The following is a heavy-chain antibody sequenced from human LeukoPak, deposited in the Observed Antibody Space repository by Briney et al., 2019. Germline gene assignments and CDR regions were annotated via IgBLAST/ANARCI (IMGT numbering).Heavy chain of an antibody. CDR2: IYTSGST. D-gene: IGHD5-18*01. CDR1: GGSISSYY. J-gene: IGHJ6*02. V-gene: IGHV4-4*07. Sequence: PSETLSLTCTVSGGSISSYYWSWIRQPAGKGLEWIGRIYTSGSTNYNPSLKSRVTMSVDTSKNQFSLKLSSVTAADTAVYYCARVGARGYSYGYWAVNYYGMDVWGQGTTVTVSS. CDR3: ARVGARGYSYGYWAVNYYGMDV.